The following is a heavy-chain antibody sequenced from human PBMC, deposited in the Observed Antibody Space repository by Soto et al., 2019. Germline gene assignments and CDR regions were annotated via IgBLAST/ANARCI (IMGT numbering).Heavy chain of an antibody. CDR3: AKQGYCTNGVCYNPYGMDV. CDR2: ISGSGGST. V-gene: IGHV3-23*01. J-gene: IGHJ6*02. D-gene: IGHD2-8*01. CDR1: GFTFSSYA. Sequence: EVQLLESGGGLVQPGGSLRLSCAASGFTFSSYAMSWVRQAPGKGLEWVSAISGSGGSTYYADSVKGRFTISRDNSKNTLYLQVNSLRAEDTAVYYCAKQGYCTNGVCYNPYGMDVWGQGTTVTVSS.